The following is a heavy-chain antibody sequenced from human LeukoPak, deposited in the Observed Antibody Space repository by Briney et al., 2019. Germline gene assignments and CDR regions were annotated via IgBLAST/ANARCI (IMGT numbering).Heavy chain of an antibody. D-gene: IGHD6-19*01. Sequence: ASVKVSCKASGGTFSSYAINWVRQAPGQGLEWMGGMIPNCGTANYAQKFQGRVTITADESTSTAYMELSSLRSEDTAVYYCARGSGWYYYYYGMDVWGQGTTVTVSS. CDR3: ARGSGWYYYYYGMDV. V-gene: IGHV1-69*13. J-gene: IGHJ6*02. CDR2: MIPNCGTA. CDR1: GGTFSSYA.